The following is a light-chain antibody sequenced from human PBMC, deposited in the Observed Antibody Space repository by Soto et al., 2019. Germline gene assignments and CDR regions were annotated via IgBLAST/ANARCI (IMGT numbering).Light chain of an antibody. CDR1: SSDVGSNNL. Sequence: QSVLTQPASVSGSPGQSITISCTGTSSDVGSNNLVSWYQQDPGKAPKLMIYEGTKRPSGVSNRLSASKSGNTASLTISGLQAEDEADYYCCSYAGSSTWVFGGGTKLTVL. CDR2: EGT. J-gene: IGLJ3*02. V-gene: IGLV2-23*01. CDR3: CSYAGSSTWV.